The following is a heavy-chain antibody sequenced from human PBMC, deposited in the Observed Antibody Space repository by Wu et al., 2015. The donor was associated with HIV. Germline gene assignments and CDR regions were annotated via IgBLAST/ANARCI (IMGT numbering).Heavy chain of an antibody. Sequence: QVQLVQSRAEVKKPGASVKVSCKASGGAFSTYAITWVRQAPGQGLEWMGRIIPMLGTTQYARELQGRVTITADESTSTAYLELNSLRSDDTAVYYCASPLPPYCRGYNCLDAFDIWGQGTMVTVSS. V-gene: IGHV1-69*11. CDR1: GGAFSTYA. D-gene: IGHD2-15*01. J-gene: IGHJ3*02. CDR3: ASPLPPYCRGYNCLDAFDI. CDR2: IIPMLGTT.